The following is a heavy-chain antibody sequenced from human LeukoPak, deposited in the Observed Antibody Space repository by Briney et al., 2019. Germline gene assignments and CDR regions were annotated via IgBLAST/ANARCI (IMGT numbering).Heavy chain of an antibody. CDR1: GYTFTGYY. J-gene: IGHJ4*02. CDR2: INPNSGGT. V-gene: IGHV1-2*02. D-gene: IGHD3-22*01. CDR3: ARDYYDSSGYPERIDY. Sequence: ASVTVSCMASGYTFTGYYMHWVRQAPGQGLGGMGWINPNSGGTNYAQKFQGRVTMTRDTSISTAYMELSRLRSDDTAVYYCARDYYDSSGYPERIDYWGQGTLVTVSS.